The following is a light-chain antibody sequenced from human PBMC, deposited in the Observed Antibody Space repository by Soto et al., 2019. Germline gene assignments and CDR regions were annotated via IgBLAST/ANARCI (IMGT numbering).Light chain of an antibody. J-gene: IGKJ4*01. V-gene: IGKV2-28*01. CDR2: LGS. CDR3: MQAIQTLT. Sequence: DIVMTQSPLSLPVTPGEPASISCRSSQSLLHSNGYNYLDWYVQKPGQSPQLLIYLGSNRASGVPDRFSGSGSGTDFTLKISRVEAEDVGVYFCMQAIQTLTFGGGTKVEIK. CDR1: QSLLHSNGYNY.